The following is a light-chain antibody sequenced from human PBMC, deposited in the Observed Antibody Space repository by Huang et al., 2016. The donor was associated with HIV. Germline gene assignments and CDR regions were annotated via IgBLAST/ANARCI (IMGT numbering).Light chain of an antibody. CDR3: QQYNNWPPEET. J-gene: IGKJ3*01. Sequence: EIVMTQSPATLSVSPGERATLSCRASQSVSSNLAWYQQKPGQAPRLLIYGASTRATGIPARLSGSGSGTEFTLTISSLQSEDFAVYYCQQYNNWPPEETFGPGTKVDIK. CDR1: QSVSSN. CDR2: GAS. V-gene: IGKV3-15*01.